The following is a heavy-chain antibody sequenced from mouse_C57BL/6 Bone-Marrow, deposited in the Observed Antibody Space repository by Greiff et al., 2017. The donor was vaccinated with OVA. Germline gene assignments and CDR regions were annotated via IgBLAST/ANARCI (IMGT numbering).Heavy chain of an antibody. CDR1: GFTFTDYY. J-gene: IGHJ2*01. CDR3: ARYKYYGSRTYFDY. CDR2: IRNKANGYTT. V-gene: IGHV7-3*01. D-gene: IGHD1-1*01. Sequence: EVKLMESGGGLVQPGGSLSLSCAASGFTFTDYYMSWVRQPPGKALEWLGFIRNKANGYTTEYSASVKGRFTISRDNSQSILYLQMNALRAEDSATYYCARYKYYGSRTYFDYWGQGTTLTVSS.